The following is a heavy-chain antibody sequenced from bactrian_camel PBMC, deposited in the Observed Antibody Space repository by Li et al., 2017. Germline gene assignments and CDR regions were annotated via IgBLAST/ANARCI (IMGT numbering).Heavy chain of an antibody. V-gene: IGHV3S1*01. CDR2: IASGGGTT. D-gene: IGHD6*01. Sequence: HVQLVESGGGLVQPGGSLRLSCAASGITFSSYWMWWVRQAPGKGLEWVSAIASGGGTTYYSDSVKGRFTISRDNAKNTLYLQLTSLKTEDTAMYYCAKDRDGGSWYGADFGYWGQGTQVTVS. J-gene: IGHJ6*01. CDR3: AKDRDGGSWYGADFGY. CDR1: GITFSSYW.